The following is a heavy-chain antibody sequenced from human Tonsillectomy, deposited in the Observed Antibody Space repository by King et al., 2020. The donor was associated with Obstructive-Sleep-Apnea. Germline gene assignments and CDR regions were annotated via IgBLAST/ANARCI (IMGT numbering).Heavy chain of an antibody. V-gene: IGHV4-31*03. J-gene: IGHJ6*02. Sequence: VQLQESGPGLVKPSQTLSLTCTVSGGSISSGSYYWSWIRQHSGKGLEWSGYIYYSGSTYYNPSLKSRVTISVDTSKNQFSLKLSSVTAADTAVYYCAREPDYDILTGRDYGMDVWGQGTTVTVSS. CDR1: GGSISSGSYY. D-gene: IGHD3-9*01. CDR2: IYYSGST. CDR3: AREPDYDILTGRDYGMDV.